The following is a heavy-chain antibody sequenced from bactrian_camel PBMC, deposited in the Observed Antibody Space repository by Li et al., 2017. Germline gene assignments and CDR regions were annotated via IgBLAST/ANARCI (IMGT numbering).Heavy chain of an antibody. CDR1: GYFVARSC. CDR2: IDSDGGT. D-gene: IGHD8*01. CDR3: ARGPRVRSGGYCYLEPAPYNY. V-gene: IGHV3S53*01. J-gene: IGHJ4*01. Sequence: VQLVESGGGSVQAGGSLRLSCVASGYFVARSCMGWIRQAPMKEREAVAAIDSDGGTTYADSVKGRFTISQDNAKKTVYLQMNNLEPADTAMYYCARGPRVRSGGYCYLEPAPYNYWGQGTQVTVS.